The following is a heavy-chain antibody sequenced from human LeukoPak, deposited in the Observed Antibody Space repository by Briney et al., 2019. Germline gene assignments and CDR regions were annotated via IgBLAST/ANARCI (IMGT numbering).Heavy chain of an antibody. Sequence: GGSLRLSCAASGFTFSSYAMTWVRQAPGKGLEWVGRIKSKTDGGTTDYAAPVKGRFTISRDDSKNTLYLQMNSLKTEDTAVYYCTTDADYYDSSGYFPDAFDIWGQGTMVTVSS. D-gene: IGHD3-22*01. V-gene: IGHV3-15*01. CDR1: GFTFSSYA. J-gene: IGHJ3*02. CDR3: TTDADYYDSSGYFPDAFDI. CDR2: IKSKTDGGTT.